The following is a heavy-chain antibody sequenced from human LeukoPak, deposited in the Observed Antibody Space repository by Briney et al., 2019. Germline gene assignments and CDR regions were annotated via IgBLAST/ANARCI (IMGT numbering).Heavy chain of an antibody. Sequence: PRASVKVSCKASGYTFTSYGISWVRQAPGQGLEWMGRIIPILGIANYAQKFQGRVTITADKSTSTAYMELSSLRSEDTAVYYCARDLGVGATYFDYWGQGTLVTVSS. CDR3: ARDLGVGATYFDY. V-gene: IGHV1-69*04. D-gene: IGHD1-26*01. J-gene: IGHJ4*02. CDR2: IIPILGIA. CDR1: GYTFTSYG.